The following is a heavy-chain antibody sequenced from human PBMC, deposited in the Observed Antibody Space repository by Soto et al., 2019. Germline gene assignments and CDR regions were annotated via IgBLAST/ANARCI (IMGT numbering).Heavy chain of an antibody. CDR2: IHAGNGNT. V-gene: IGHV1-3*01. J-gene: IGHJ6*02. D-gene: IGHD2-2*01. CDR1: GVTFSRSA. Sequence: ASVKVSCKTSGVTFSRSAIHWVRQVPGQRPEWMGWIHAGNGNTKYSQKFQDRLTVTRDTSASTAYMELSSLRSEETAVYYCASAPGLGYCSSTSCYSHYYYGMDVWGQGTTVTVSS. CDR3: ASAPGLGYCSSTSCYSHYYYGMDV.